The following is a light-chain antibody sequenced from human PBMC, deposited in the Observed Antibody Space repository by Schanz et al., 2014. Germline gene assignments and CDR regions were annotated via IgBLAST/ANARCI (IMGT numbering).Light chain of an antibody. CDR1: ESISSSY. J-gene: IGKJ3*01. CDR2: RAS. Sequence: EIVLTQFPGTLSFSPGERATLSCRASESISSSYLAWYQKEPGQAPRLRIYRASSRATGMLDRFSGSGSGTDFNLTISRLEPEDFAVYDCQQYGDSPLFTFGPGTKVHFK. CDR3: QQYGDSPLFT. V-gene: IGKV3-20*01.